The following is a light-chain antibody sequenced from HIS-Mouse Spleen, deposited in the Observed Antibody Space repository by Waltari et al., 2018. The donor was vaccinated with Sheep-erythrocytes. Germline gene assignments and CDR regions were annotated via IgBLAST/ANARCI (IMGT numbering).Light chain of an antibody. V-gene: IGLV2-11*01. J-gene: IGLJ2*01. CDR2: DVS. Sequence: QSALTQPRSVSGSPGQSVTIPCTGTSSSVGGYNYVSWYQQHPGKAPKPLIYDVSKRPSGVPDRFSGSKSGNTASLTISGLQAEDEADYYCCSYAGSYTLVFGGGTKLTVL. CDR3: CSYAGSYTLV. CDR1: SSSVGGYNY.